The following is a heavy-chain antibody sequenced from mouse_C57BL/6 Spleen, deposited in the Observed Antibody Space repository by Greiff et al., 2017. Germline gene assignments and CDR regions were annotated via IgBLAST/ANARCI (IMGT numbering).Heavy chain of an antibody. CDR3: ARGGVFYAMDY. CDR2: IYPRSGNT. J-gene: IGHJ4*01. V-gene: IGHV1-81*01. CDR1: GYTFTSYG. Sequence: QVQLQQSGAELARPGASVKMSCKASGYTFTSYGMSWVKQRTGQGLEWIGEIYPRSGNTYYNEKFKGKATLTAAKSSSTAYMELRILTSEDSAVYFCARGGVFYAMDYWGQGTSVTVSS.